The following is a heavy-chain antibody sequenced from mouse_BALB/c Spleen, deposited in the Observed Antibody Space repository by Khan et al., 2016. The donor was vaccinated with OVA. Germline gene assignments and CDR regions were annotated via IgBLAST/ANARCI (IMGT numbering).Heavy chain of an antibody. Sequence: QLVESGPGLVKPAQSLSFTCNVTGYSITSGYFWNWNRQFRGNKLELMCNITYTGSNTYNPSFKNRIAITWETSKNQSFLQLNTVNNEDTATYYCASGDDVSARFAYWGQGTLVTVSA. CDR3: ASGDDVSARFAY. J-gene: IGHJ3*01. CDR2: ITYTGSN. D-gene: IGHD2-3*01. CDR1: GYSITSGYF. V-gene: IGHV3-6*01.